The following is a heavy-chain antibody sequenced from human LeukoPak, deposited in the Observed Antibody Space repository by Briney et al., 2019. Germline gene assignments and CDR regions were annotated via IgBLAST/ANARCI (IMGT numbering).Heavy chain of an antibody. Sequence: GGSLRLSCSDSGVTFSDYYMSWMRQAPGKGLEWVSYISSSGSTLYYADSVKGRFTISRDNAKNSLYLQMNSLRAEDTAVYYCVRVFSKWEPDLWAQGTLVTVSS. V-gene: IGHV3-11*01. CDR3: VRVFSKWEPDL. CDR1: GVTFSDYY. CDR2: ISSSGSTL. D-gene: IGHD1-26*01. J-gene: IGHJ5*02.